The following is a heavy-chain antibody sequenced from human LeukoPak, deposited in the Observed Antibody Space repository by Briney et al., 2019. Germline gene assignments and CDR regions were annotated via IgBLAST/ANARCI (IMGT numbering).Heavy chain of an antibody. CDR2: IKQDGSGK. D-gene: IGHD2-2*01. V-gene: IGHV3-7*01. CDR1: GFTFNNYW. CDR3: ATLHQLLFRAGHFDVFDY. Sequence: PGGSLRLSCAASGFTFNNYWMSWVRQAPGKGLEWVANIKQDGSGKYYVDSVKGRFTISRDNAKNSLYLQMNSLRAEDTAVYYCATLHQLLFRAGHFDVFDYWGQGTLVTVSS. J-gene: IGHJ4*02.